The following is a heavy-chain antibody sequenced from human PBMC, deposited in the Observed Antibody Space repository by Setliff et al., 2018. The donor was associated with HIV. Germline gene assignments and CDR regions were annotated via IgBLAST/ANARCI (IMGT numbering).Heavy chain of an antibody. J-gene: IGHJ4*02. CDR3: AREILGFDY. CDR1: GYTFTAYG. V-gene: IGHV1-18*01. CDR2: ISAYNGNT. Sequence: ASVKVSCKPSGYTFTAYGLSWVRQAPGQGLEWVGWISAYNGNTNYAQKLQGRVTMTTDTSTSTAYMELSSLRSEDTAVYYCAREILGFDYWGQGTLVTVSS.